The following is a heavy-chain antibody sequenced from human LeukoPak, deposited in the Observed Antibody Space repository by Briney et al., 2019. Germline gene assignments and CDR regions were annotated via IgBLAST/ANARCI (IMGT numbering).Heavy chain of an antibody. V-gene: IGHV3-33*01. CDR1: GFTFSSYG. J-gene: IGHJ4*02. CDR3: ARDLGSYAGQLCDY. CDR2: IWYDGSNK. Sequence: GGSLRLSCAASGFTFSSYGMHWVRQAPGKGLEWVAVIWYDGSNKYYADSAKGRFTISRDNSKNTLYLQMNSLRAEDTAVYYCARDLGSYAGQLCDYWGQGTLVTVSS. D-gene: IGHD1-26*01.